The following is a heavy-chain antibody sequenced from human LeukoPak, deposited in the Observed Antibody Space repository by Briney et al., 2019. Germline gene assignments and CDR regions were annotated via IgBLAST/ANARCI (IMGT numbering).Heavy chain of an antibody. V-gene: IGHV3-30-3*02. CDR1: GFPFSTYG. J-gene: IGHJ6*02. Sequence: PGGSLRLSCAASGFPFSTYGMHWVRQVPGKGLQWVALISYDGSNEYYADSVKGRFTISRDNSKNTLYLQMNSLRAEDTAVYYCAKIIWQYTYYYAMDVWGQGTTVTVSS. CDR3: AKIIWQYTYYYAMDV. D-gene: IGHD6-19*01. CDR2: ISYDGSNE.